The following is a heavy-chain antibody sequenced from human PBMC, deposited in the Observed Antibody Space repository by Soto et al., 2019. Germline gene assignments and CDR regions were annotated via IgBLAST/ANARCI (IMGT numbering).Heavy chain of an antibody. Sequence: PGGSLRLSCAASAFTFSSYAMHWVRQAPGKGLEWVAVISYDGSNKYYADSVKGRFTISRDNSKNTLYLQMNSLRAEDTAVYYCARESIGHYDFWSGYYKQPDEYYGMDVWGQGTTVTVSS. CDR2: ISYDGSNK. CDR3: ARESIGHYDFWSGYYKQPDEYYGMDV. V-gene: IGHV3-30-3*01. D-gene: IGHD3-3*01. CDR1: AFTFSSYA. J-gene: IGHJ6*02.